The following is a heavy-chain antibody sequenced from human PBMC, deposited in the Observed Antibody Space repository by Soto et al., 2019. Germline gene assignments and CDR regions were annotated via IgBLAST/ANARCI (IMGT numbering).Heavy chain of an antibody. D-gene: IGHD1-26*01. V-gene: IGHV3-13*04. CDR3: AREGGTYNGGGFFDY. CDR2: IGTTGDT. J-gene: IGHJ4*02. Sequence: GGSLRLSCSASGFTFSSYDMHWVRQGTGKGLEWVSAIGTTGDTYYAGSVKGRFTISRENAKNALLLQMNSLRAEDTAVYYCAREGGTYNGGGFFDYWGQGALVTVSS. CDR1: GFTFSSYD.